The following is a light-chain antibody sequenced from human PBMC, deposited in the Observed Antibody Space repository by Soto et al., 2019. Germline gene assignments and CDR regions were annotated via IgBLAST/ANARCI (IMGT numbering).Light chain of an antibody. Sequence: QSALTQPPSVSGSPGQSVTISCTGTSSDVGGYNRVSWYQQPPGKAPNLLIYDVSNRPSGGSTRFSGSKSGNTASLTISGLQAEDEADYYCTSYATGSAYVFGPGTKVTVL. V-gene: IGLV2-18*02. CDR1: SSDVGGYNR. CDR2: DVS. CDR3: TSYATGSAYV. J-gene: IGLJ1*01.